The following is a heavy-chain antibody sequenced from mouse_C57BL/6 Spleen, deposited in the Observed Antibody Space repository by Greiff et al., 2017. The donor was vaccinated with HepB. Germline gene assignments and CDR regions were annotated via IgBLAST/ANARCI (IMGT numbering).Heavy chain of an antibody. D-gene: IGHD2-1*01. CDR3: ARSGVTRNYIDD. V-gene: IGHV1-69*01. J-gene: IGHJ2*01. Sequence: VQLQQSGAELVMPGASVKLSCKASGYTFTSYWMHWVKQRPGQGLEWIGEIDPSDSYTNYNQKFKGKSTLTVDKSSSTAYMQLSSLTSEDSAVYYCARSGVTRNYIDDWGQGTTLTVSS. CDR2: IDPSDSYT. CDR1: GYTFTSYW.